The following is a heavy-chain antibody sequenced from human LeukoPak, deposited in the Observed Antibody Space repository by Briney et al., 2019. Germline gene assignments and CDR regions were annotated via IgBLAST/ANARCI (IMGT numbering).Heavy chain of an antibody. CDR1: GFTFDDNA. Sequence: GGSLRLSCAASGFTFDDNAMHWVRQPPGKGLEWVSGISWNSGSIGYADSVKGRFTISRDNAKNSLDMQMNSLRVEDTALYYCAQSGGSSGYYYFDYWGQGTLVTVSS. CDR3: AQSGGSSGYYYFDY. J-gene: IGHJ4*02. D-gene: IGHD3-22*01. CDR2: ISWNSGSI. V-gene: IGHV3-9*01.